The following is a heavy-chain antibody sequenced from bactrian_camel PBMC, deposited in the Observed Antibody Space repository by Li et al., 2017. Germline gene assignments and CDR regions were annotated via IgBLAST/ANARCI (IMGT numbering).Heavy chain of an antibody. V-gene: IGHV3S42*01. D-gene: IGHD2*01. CDR3: AARGPYCYTKLSVRDFTY. CDR1: GFTFSAYA. CDR2: ISRSGDST. J-gene: IGHJ6*01. Sequence: VQLVESGGGLVLPGGSLRLSCAASGFTFSAYAMSWVRQAPGKGLEWVSGISRSGDSTNYADSVKGQFTISRDNAKNTLYLQMNSLKPEDTAMYYCAARGPYCYTKLSVRDFTYWGQGTQVTVS.